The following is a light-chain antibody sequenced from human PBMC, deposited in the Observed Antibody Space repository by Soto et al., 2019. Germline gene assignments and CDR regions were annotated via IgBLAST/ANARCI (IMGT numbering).Light chain of an antibody. CDR1: QSISSY. J-gene: IGKJ2*01. CDR2: AAS. V-gene: IGKV1-39*01. Sequence: DIQLTQSPSSLSASVGDRVTITCRASQSISSYLNWYQQKPVKDPKLLIYAASSLQSGVPSRFSSSGSGTDFTLTISSLQPEDFATYYCQQSYSTPPVTFGQGTKLEIK. CDR3: QQSYSTPPVT.